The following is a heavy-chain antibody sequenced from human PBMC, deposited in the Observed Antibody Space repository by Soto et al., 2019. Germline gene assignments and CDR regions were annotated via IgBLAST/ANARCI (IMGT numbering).Heavy chain of an antibody. V-gene: IGHV4-59*01. CDR2: IYYSGST. CDR3: ARDRGRKVRGNDYYYGMGV. D-gene: IGHD3-10*01. Sequence: QVQLQESGPGLVKPSETLSLTCTVSGGSISSYYWSWIRQPPGKGLEWIGYIYYSGSTNYNPSLKSRVTISVDTSKNQFSLKRSSVTAADTAVYYCARDRGRKVRGNDYYYGMGVWGQGTTVTVSS. CDR1: GGSISSYY. J-gene: IGHJ6*02.